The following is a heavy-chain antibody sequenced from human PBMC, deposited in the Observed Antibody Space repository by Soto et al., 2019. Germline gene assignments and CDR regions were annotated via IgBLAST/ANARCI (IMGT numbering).Heavy chain of an antibody. D-gene: IGHD3-3*01. V-gene: IGHV1-69*13. CDR3: AKDRRTRRLTIFGVVIDYGMDV. Sequence: SVKVSCKASGGTFSSYAISWVRQAPGQGLEWMGGIIPIFGTANYAQKFQGRVTITADESTSTAYMELSSLRAEDTAVYYCAKDRRTRRLTIFGVVIDYGMDVWGPGTTLTV. J-gene: IGHJ6*02. CDR1: GGTFSSYA. CDR2: IIPIFGTA.